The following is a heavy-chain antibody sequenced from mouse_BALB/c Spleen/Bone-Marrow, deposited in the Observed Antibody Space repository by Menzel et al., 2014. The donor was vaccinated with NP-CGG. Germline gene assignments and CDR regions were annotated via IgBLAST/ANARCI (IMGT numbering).Heavy chain of an antibody. D-gene: IGHD4-1*01. CDR2: TYPGSGNS. J-gene: IGHJ2*01. V-gene: IGHV1-84*02. Sequence: VQLQQSGPKLVKPGASVKISCKASGYTFTDYYVNWVKQKPGQGLEWIGWTYPGSGNSKYNEKFKGKATLTVDTSSSTPYMQLSSLTSEDTAVYFCSRNWFFDYWGQGTTLTVSS. CDR3: SRNWFFDY. CDR1: GYTFTDYY.